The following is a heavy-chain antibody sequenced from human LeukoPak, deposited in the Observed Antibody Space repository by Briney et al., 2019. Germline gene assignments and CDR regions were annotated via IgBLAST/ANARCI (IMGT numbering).Heavy chain of an antibody. CDR2: INHSRST. J-gene: IGHJ5*02. V-gene: IGHV4-34*01. CDR3: ARLRGDDYVWGSYRYKTGWFDP. Sequence: SETLSLTCAVYGGSFSGYYWSWIRQPPGKGLEWIGEINHSRSTNHNPSLKSRVTISVDTSKNQFSLKLSSVTAADTAVYYCARLRGDDYVWGSYRYKTGWFDPWGQGTLVTVSS. D-gene: IGHD3-16*02. CDR1: GGSFSGYY.